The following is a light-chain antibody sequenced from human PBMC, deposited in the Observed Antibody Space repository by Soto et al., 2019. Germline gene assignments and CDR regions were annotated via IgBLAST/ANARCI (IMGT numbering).Light chain of an antibody. CDR1: QTISSW. CDR2: KAS. J-gene: IGKJ1*01. CDR3: QHYNSYSEP. V-gene: IGKV1-5*03. Sequence: SQLPQSPSSLSASVGDSVTITCRASQTISSWLAWYQQKPGKAPKLLIYKASTLKSGVPSRFSGSGSGTEFTLTISSLQPDDFATYYCQHYNSYSEPFGQGAK.